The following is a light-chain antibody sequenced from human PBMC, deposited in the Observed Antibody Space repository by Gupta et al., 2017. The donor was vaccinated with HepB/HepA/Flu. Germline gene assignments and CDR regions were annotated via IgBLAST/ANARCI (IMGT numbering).Light chain of an antibody. CDR3: AAWDDSLSGPNVV. Sequence: QPVLTQTPSASETPGQRVTIPCSGNISNIGTNFVYWYQQLPGTAPKLLIYRNDQRPSGVPDRFSGSKSGTSASLAISGLRSEDEADYYCAAWDDSLSGPNVVFGGGTKVTVL. CDR1: ISNIGTNF. CDR2: RND. V-gene: IGLV1-47*01. J-gene: IGLJ2*01.